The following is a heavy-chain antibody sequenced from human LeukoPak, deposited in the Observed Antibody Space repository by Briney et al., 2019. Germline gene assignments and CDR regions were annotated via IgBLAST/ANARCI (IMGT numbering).Heavy chain of an antibody. CDR3: ARASYYYDTTGLGAVDF. D-gene: IGHD3-22*01. CDR1: GFTFNDHA. V-gene: IGHV3-9*01. Sequence: QPGRSLRLSCAASGFTFNDHAMYWVRQAPGKGLEWVSGINWNSDNIGYADSVKGRFTISRDDAKNSLFLQTNSLRAEDTALYYCARASYYYDTTGLGAVDFWGQGTMVTVSS. J-gene: IGHJ3*01. CDR2: INWNSDNI.